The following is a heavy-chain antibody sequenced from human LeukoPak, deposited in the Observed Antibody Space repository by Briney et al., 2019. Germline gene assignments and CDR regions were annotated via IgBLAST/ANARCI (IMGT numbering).Heavy chain of an antibody. V-gene: IGHV3-11*01. CDR1: GFTFSDCY. D-gene: IGHD2-21*02. Sequence: PGGSLRLSCAASGFTFSDCYMGWIRQAPGKGLEWVSYISNSGSIIFYADSVKGRFTISRDNAKNSLYLQMNSLRAEDTAVYYCASSQATYCGGDCHAFHIWGQGTMVTVSS. CDR3: ASSQATYCGGDCHAFHI. CDR2: ISNSGSII. J-gene: IGHJ3*02.